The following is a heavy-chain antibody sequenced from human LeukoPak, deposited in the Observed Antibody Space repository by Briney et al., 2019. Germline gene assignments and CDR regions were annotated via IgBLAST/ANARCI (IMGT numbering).Heavy chain of an antibody. V-gene: IGHV3-48*04. CDR2: NSSSGSTI. Sequence: GGSLRLSCAASGFTFSSYSKNWVRQAPGKGPEWVSYNSSSGSTIYYADSVKGRFTISRDNAKNSLYLQMNSLRAEDTAVYYCAELGITTIGGVWGKGTTVTISS. CDR1: GFTFSSYS. CDR3: AELGITTIGGV. D-gene: IGHD3-10*02. J-gene: IGHJ6*04.